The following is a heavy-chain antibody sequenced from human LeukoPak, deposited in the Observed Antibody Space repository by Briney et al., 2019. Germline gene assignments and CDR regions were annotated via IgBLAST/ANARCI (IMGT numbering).Heavy chain of an antibody. Sequence: SGGSLRLSCAASEFTFSRYTMHWVRQAPGKGPEWVAFISNDGSKKYYADSVKGRFTISRDNSKNMLFLQMNSLRAEDTAVYYCTRDFDFSSAIWGQGTLVTVSS. V-gene: IGHV3-30*04. CDR3: TRDFDFSSAI. CDR1: EFTFSRYT. J-gene: IGHJ4*02. D-gene: IGHD3-3*01. CDR2: ISNDGSKK.